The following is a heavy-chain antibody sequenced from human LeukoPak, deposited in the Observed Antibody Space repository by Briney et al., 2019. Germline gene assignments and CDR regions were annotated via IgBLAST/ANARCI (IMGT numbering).Heavy chain of an antibody. CDR1: GFTFNTYG. CDR3: AREERGYSGDY. CDR2: ISAYNGNT. J-gene: IGHJ4*02. D-gene: IGHD5-18*01. Sequence: ASVKVSCKTSGFTFNTYGITWVRQAPGQGLEWMGWISAYNGNTNYAQKLQDRVTMTTDTATSTAYMELRSLRSDDTAVYYCAREERGYSGDYWGQGTLVTASS. V-gene: IGHV1-18*01.